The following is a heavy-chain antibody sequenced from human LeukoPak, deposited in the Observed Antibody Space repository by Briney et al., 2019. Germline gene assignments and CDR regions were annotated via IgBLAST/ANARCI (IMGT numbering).Heavy chain of an antibody. Sequence: GGSLRLSCAASGXAFSDSWMSWVRQAPGKGLEWVANIKEDGREKSYADSVKGPFTIARDNAKNSLYLQMNNLRVEDTAVYYCARSYRHFFDYWGQGTLVTASS. CDR2: IKEDGREK. J-gene: IGHJ4*02. CDR1: GXAFSDSW. V-gene: IGHV3-7*05. D-gene: IGHD3-16*02. CDR3: ARSYRHFFDY.